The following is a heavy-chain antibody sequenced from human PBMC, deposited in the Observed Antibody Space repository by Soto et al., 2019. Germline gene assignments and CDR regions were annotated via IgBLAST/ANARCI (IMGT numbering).Heavy chain of an antibody. D-gene: IGHD6-13*01. V-gene: IGHV5-10-1*01. Sequence: EELRVCYRGSAGSSSDCSNTVGRQMSGKGREWMGRIDPRDSHTDYSPSFQGHVTISADKSSGTAFLHWHRLKASDTAIYYCARTGSGTWLDPWGQ. J-gene: IGHJ5*02. CDR2: IDPRDSHT. CDR1: AGSSSDCS. CDR3: ARTGSGTWLDP.